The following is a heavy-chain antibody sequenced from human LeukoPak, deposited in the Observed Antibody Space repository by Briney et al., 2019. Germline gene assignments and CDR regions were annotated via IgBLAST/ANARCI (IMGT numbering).Heavy chain of an antibody. V-gene: IGHV1-46*01. D-gene: IGHD3-22*01. CDR3: ARDYDPYYYDSSGSSYFDY. J-gene: IGHJ4*02. Sequence: EASVRVSCKASGYTFTSYYMHWVRQAPGQGLEWMGLINASGGSTSYTQKFQGRVTMTRETSTSTVYMELSSMRSDDTAVYYCARDYDPYYYDSSGSSYFDYWGQGTLVTVSS. CDR1: GYTFTSYY. CDR2: INASGGST.